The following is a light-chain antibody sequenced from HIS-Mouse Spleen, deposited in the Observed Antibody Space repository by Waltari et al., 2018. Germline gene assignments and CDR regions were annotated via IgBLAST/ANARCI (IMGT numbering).Light chain of an antibody. CDR2: DVS. CDR3: SSYTSSSFNVV. V-gene: IGLV2-14*03. J-gene: IGLJ2*01. CDR1: SRYVGGYNY. Sequence: QSALTQPASVSGSPGQSLTISCTGTSRYVGGYNYVPWYQQHPGKAPKLMIYDVSNRPSGVSNRFSGSKSGNTASLTISGLQAEDEADYYCSSYTSSSFNVVFGGGTKLTVL.